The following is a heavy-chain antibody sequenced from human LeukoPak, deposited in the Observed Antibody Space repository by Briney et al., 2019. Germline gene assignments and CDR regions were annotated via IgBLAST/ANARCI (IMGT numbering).Heavy chain of an antibody. CDR3: ARDGARYCSGGSCDDAFDI. Sequence: ASVKVSCKASGGTFSSYTISWVRQAPGQGLEWLGIINPSGGSTSYAQKFQGRVTMTRDTSTSTVYMELSSLRSEDTAVYYCARDGARYCSGGSCDDAFDIWGQGTMVTVSS. J-gene: IGHJ3*02. V-gene: IGHV1-46*01. CDR2: INPSGGST. CDR1: GGTFSSYT. D-gene: IGHD2-15*01.